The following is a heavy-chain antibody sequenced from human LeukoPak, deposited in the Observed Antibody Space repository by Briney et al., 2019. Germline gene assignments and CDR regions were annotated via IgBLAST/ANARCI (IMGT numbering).Heavy chain of an antibody. Sequence: ASVKVSCKASGGTFSSYAISWVRQAPGQGLVWMGRIIPILGIANYAQKFQGRVTITADKSTSTAYMELSSLRSEDTAVYYCAWDCNSTSCYDSYYYVMDVWGQGTTVTVSS. D-gene: IGHD2-2*01. CDR2: IIPILGIA. CDR3: AWDCNSTSCYDSYYYVMDV. V-gene: IGHV1-69*04. CDR1: GGTFSSYA. J-gene: IGHJ6*02.